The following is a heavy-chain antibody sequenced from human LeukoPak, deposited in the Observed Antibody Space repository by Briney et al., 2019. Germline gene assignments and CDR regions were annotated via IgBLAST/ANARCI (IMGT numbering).Heavy chain of an antibody. CDR3: ARSPLGVVVPAAARTYYGMDV. CDR2: INPNTGGT. Sequence: ASVKVSCKASGYTFTGYYMHWVRQAPGQGLEWMGWINPNTGGTNYAQKFQGRVTMTRDTSISTAYMELRRLRSDDTAVYYCARSPLGVVVPAAARTYYGMDVWGQGTTVTVSS. V-gene: IGHV1-2*02. J-gene: IGHJ6*02. D-gene: IGHD2-2*01. CDR1: GYTFTGYY.